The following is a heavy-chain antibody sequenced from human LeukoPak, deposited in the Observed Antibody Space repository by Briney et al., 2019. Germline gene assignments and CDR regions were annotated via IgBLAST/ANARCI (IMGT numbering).Heavy chain of an antibody. Sequence: GGSLRLSCAASGFTFSSYSMNWVRQAPGKGLEWVSSISSSSYIYYAGSVKGRFTISRDNAKNSLYLQMNSLRAEDTAVYYCARGGQWELPYYFDYWGQGTLVTVSS. J-gene: IGHJ4*02. CDR3: ARGGQWELPYYFDY. V-gene: IGHV3-21*01. D-gene: IGHD1-26*01. CDR1: GFTFSSYS. CDR2: ISSSSYI.